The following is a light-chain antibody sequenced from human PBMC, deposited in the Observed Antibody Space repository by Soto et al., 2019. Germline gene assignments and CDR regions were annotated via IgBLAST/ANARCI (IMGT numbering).Light chain of an antibody. CDR2: FAS. CDR3: QQGDSFPIT. Sequence: IQLTQSPSSVSASVGDRVTITCRASQGIRSWLSWYQQKPGEAPKLLIYFASSLQSGVPSRFSGSGFGTDFTLTISSLQPEDFATYFCQQGDSFPITFGQGTRLEIK. CDR1: QGIRSW. V-gene: IGKV1-12*01. J-gene: IGKJ5*01.